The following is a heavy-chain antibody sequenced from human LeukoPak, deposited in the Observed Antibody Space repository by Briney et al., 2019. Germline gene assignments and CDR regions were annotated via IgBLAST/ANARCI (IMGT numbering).Heavy chain of an antibody. Sequence: GASVKVSCKASGYTFTSNGISWVRQAPGQGLEWMGRIIPIFGTANYAQKFQGRVTITTDESTSTAYMELSSLRSEDTAVYYCARAGPFHYGDYADYFDYWGQGTLVTVSS. CDR1: GYTFTSNG. D-gene: IGHD4-17*01. V-gene: IGHV1-69*05. J-gene: IGHJ4*02. CDR3: ARAGPFHYGDYADYFDY. CDR2: IIPIFGTA.